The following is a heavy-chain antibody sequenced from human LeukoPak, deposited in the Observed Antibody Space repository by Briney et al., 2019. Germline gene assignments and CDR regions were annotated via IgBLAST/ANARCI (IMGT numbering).Heavy chain of an antibody. V-gene: IGHV3-30*18. CDR2: ISYDGSNK. D-gene: IGHD3-22*01. J-gene: IGHJ5*02. CDR1: GFTFSSYG. Sequence: PGGSLRLSCAASGFTFSSYGMHWVRQAPGKGLEWVAVISYDGSNKYYADSVKGRFTISRDNSKNTLYLQMNSLRAEDTAVYYCAKSQYYHDSSGYYSWGQGTLVTVSS. CDR3: AKSQYYHDSSGYYS.